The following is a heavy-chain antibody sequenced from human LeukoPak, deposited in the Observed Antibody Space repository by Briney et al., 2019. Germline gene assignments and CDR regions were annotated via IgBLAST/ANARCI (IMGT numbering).Heavy chain of an antibody. CDR2: TSYDGTNK. V-gene: IGHV3-30*04. Sequence: PGGSLRLSCAASGFTFSDHVMHWVRQAPGKGLEWVAGTSYDGTNKYEADSVKGRFIISRDNSKNTLFLQMNSLRPGDTAVYYCARFERSNWNEESSFGFDYWGQGTLVTVSS. CDR1: GFTFSDHV. J-gene: IGHJ4*02. CDR3: ARFERSNWNEESSFGFDY. D-gene: IGHD1-20*01.